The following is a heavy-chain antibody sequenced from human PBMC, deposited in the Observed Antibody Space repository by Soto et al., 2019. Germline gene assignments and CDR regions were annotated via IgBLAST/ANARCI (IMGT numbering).Heavy chain of an antibody. CDR3: ARDGAVAGTVPYYCGMEV. V-gene: IGHV1-69*12. CDR1: GGTFSNYA. D-gene: IGHD6-19*01. CDR2: NFPFFATS. J-gene: IGHJ6*02. Sequence: QVQLVQSGAEVKKPESSVKVSCKASGGTFSNYAFSWVRQAPGQGLEWMGGNFPFFATSPYAQKFQGRVTITADDSTRTVYMELSSLTSEDTAVYYCARDGAVAGTVPYYCGMEVWGQGSTVTVSS.